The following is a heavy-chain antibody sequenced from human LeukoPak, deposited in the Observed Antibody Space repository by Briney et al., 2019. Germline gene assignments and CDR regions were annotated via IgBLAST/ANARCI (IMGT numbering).Heavy chain of an antibody. CDR1: GYTFTSYG. CDR2: ISAYNGNT. D-gene: IGHD4-4*01. Sequence: ASVKVSCKASGYTFTSYGISWVRQAPGQGLEWMGWISAYNGNTNYAQKLQGRVTMTTDTSTSTVYMELSSLRSEDTAVYYCARDYSNSRFDPWGQGTLVTVSS. CDR3: ARDYSNSRFDP. J-gene: IGHJ5*02. V-gene: IGHV1-18*01.